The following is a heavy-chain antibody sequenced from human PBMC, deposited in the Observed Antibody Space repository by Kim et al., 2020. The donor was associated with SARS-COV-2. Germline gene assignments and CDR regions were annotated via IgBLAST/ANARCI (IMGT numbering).Heavy chain of an antibody. CDR2: IIPIFGTA. J-gene: IGHJ3*02. Sequence: SVKVSCKASGGTFSSYAISWVRQAPGQGLEWMGGIIPIFGTAYYAQKFQGRVTITADESTSTAYMELSSLRSEDTAVYYCAGEYYYDSSGYYLRAFDIWGQGTMVTVSS. V-gene: IGHV1-69*13. CDR3: AGEYYYDSSGYYLRAFDI. D-gene: IGHD3-22*01. CDR1: GGTFSSYA.